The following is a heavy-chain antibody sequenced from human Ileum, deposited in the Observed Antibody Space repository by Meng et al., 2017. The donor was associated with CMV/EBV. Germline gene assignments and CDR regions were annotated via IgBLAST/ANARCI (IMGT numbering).Heavy chain of an antibody. D-gene: IGHD1-26*01. CDR3: AKQGSYYSLDY. V-gene: IGHV3-23*03. J-gene: IGHJ4*02. Sequence: GGSLRLSCAASGFTFSSYAMSWVRQAPGKGLEWVSVIYSGGSSTYYADSVKGRFTISRDNSKNTLYLQMNSLRAEDTAVYYCAKQGSYYSLDYWGQGTLVTVSS. CDR1: GFTFSSYA. CDR2: IYSGGSST.